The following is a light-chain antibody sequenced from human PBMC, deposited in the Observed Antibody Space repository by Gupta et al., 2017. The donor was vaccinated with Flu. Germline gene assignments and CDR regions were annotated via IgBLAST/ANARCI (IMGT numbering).Light chain of an antibody. CDR2: GAS. J-gene: IGKJ1*01. CDR3: QQYNNWPRT. V-gene: IGKV3-15*01. CDR1: QSVSSN. Sequence: EIVMTQSPATPSSAPGGRATLSCRASQSVSSNLAWYQQKPGQAPRLLIYGASTRATGIPARFSGSGSGTEFTLTISSLQSEDFAVYYCQQYNNWPRTFGQGTKVEIK.